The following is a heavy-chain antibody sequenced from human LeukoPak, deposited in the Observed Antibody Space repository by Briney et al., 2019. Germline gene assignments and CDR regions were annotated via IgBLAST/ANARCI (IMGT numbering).Heavy chain of an antibody. J-gene: IGHJ6*03. CDR1: GFTFSSYS. V-gene: IGHV3-21*01. CDR2: ISSSSSYI. D-gene: IGHD1-14*01. Sequence: GGSLRLSCAASGFTFSSYSMNWVRQAPGKGLEWVSSISSSSSYIYYADSVKGRFTISRDNDKNSLYLQMNSLRAEDTAVYYCASPTGWPYYYYMDVWGKGTTVTVSS. CDR3: ASPTGWPYYYYMDV.